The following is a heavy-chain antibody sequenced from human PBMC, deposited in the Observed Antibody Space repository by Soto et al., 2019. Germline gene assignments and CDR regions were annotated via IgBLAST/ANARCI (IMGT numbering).Heavy chain of an antibody. CDR3: ARGSIAAASYFDY. V-gene: IGHV1-69*01. J-gene: IGHJ4*02. D-gene: IGHD6-25*01. CDR1: GGTFSSYA. CDR2: IMPMFGSA. Sequence: QVQLVQSGAEVKKPGSSVKVSCKASGGTFSSYAISWVRQAPGQGLEWMGAIMPMFGSANYAQKFQGTVTITEDESTSTAYMELSSLRYDDTAVYYCARGSIAAASYFDYWGQGTLITVSS.